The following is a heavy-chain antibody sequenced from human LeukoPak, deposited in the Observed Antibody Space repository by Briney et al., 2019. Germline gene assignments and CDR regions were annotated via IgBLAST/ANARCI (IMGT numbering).Heavy chain of an antibody. D-gene: IGHD5-12*01. CDR2: INHSGST. Sequence: SETLSLTCAVYGGSFSGYYWSWIRQPPGKGLEWIGEINHSGSTNYNPSLKSRVTISVDTSKDQFSLKLSSVTAADTAVYYCARGRNRWLERIWCDPWGQGTLVTVSS. V-gene: IGHV4-34*01. CDR1: GGSFSGYY. CDR3: ARGRNRWLERIWCDP. J-gene: IGHJ5*02.